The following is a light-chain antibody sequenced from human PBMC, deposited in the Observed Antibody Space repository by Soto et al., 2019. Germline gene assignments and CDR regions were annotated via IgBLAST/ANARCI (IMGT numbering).Light chain of an antibody. CDR1: QNVSSY. CDR3: QQRSNWPRLT. Sequence: EIVLTQSPATLSLSPGERATLSCRASQNVSSYLAWYQQKPGQAPRLLIYDASNRAIGIPARFSGSGSGTDFTLNICSLQPEDFAVYFCQQRSNWPRLTFGGGTKVEI. V-gene: IGKV3-11*01. CDR2: DAS. J-gene: IGKJ4*01.